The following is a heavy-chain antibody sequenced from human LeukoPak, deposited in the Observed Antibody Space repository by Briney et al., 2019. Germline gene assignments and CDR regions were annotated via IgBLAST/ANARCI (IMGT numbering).Heavy chain of an antibody. J-gene: IGHJ4*02. D-gene: IGHD3-10*01. CDR1: GYTFTGYY. V-gene: IGHV1-2*02. CDR3: ARDYGSGSYLPFDY. CDR2: INPNSGGT. Sequence: ASVTVSCKASGYTFTGYYLHWVRQAPGQGLEWMGWINPNSGGTNYAQRFQGRVTMTRDTSISTAYMELSRLRSDDTAVYYCARDYGSGSYLPFDYWGQGTLVTVSS.